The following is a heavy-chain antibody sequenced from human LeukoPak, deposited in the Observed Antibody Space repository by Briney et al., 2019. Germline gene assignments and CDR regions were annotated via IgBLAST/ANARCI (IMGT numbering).Heavy chain of an antibody. CDR3: VRDLGGRSGH. V-gene: IGHV3-30*04. CDR2: ISYDGSNK. J-gene: IGHJ4*02. Sequence: PGGSLRLSCAASGFTFSSYAMHWVRQAPGKGLEWVAVISYDGSNKYYADSVKGRFTISRDNSKNTLYLQMNSLTAEDTAVYYCVRDLGGRSGHWGQGTLVTVSS. D-gene: IGHD1-26*01. CDR1: GFTFSSYA.